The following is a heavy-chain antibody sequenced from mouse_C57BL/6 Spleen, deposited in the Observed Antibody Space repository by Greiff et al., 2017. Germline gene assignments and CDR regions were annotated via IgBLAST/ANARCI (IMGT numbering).Heavy chain of an antibody. CDR3: TGGGTTVVANFDY. CDR1: GFTFSNYW. J-gene: IGHJ2*01. CDR2: IRLKSDNYAT. D-gene: IGHD1-1*01. V-gene: IGHV6-3*01. Sequence: EVKLVESGGGLVQPGGSMKLSCVASGFTFSNYWMNWVRQSPEKGLEWVAQIRLKSDNYATHYAESVKGRFTISRDDSKSSVYLQMNNLRAEDTGIYYCTGGGTTVVANFDYWGQGTTLTVSS.